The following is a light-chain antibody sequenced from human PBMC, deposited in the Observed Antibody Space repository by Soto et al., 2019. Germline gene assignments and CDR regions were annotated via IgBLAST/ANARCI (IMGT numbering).Light chain of an antibody. Sequence: DIQMTQSPSTLSASVGDRVTITCRASQSISTSLAWYQQKPGKAPNLLIYKASILETGVPSRISGSGSGTQFTLTISSLQPDDFATYYCQQFESYPVTFGQGTRLEIK. CDR2: KAS. CDR3: QQFESYPVT. V-gene: IGKV1-5*03. CDR1: QSISTS. J-gene: IGKJ5*01.